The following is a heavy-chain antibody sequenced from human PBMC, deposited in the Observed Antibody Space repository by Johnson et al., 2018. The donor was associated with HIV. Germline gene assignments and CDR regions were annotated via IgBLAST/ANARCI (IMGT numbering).Heavy chain of an antibody. CDR3: ARDRSWIQLWFDAFDI. D-gene: IGHD5-18*01. Sequence: EVQLVESGGGLVQPGGSLRLSCAASGFTFSSYWMSWVRQAPGKGLEWVANIKQDGSEKYYVDSVKGRFTISRDNAKNSLYLQMNSLRAEDTAVYYCARDRSWIQLWFDAFDIWGQGTMVTVSS. CDR2: IKQDGSEK. J-gene: IGHJ3*02. V-gene: IGHV3-7*01. CDR1: GFTFSSYW.